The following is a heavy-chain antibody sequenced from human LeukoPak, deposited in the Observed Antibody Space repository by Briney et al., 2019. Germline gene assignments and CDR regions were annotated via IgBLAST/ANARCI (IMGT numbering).Heavy chain of an antibody. D-gene: IGHD4-17*01. V-gene: IGHV4-59*01. J-gene: IGHJ4*02. CDR3: ARVGDYGDYPGRVDY. Sequence: SETLSLTCTVSGGSISSYYWSWIRQPPGKGLEWIGYIYYSGSTNYNPSLKSRVTISVDTSKNQFSLKLSSVTAADTAVYYCARVGDYGDYPGRVDYWGQGTLVTVSS. CDR2: IYYSGST. CDR1: GGSISSYY.